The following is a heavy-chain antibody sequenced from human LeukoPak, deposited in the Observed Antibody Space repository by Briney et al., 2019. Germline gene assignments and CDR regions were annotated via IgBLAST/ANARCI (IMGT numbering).Heavy chain of an antibody. CDR2: ITSSSTYI. J-gene: IGHJ6*04. CDR3: AELGITMIGGV. V-gene: IGHV3-21*01. Sequence: GGSLRLSCAASGFTFSNYNMNWVRQAPGKGLEWVSSITSSSTYIYYADSVKGRFTISRDNAKNSLYLQMNSLRAEDTAVYYCAELGITMIGGVWGKGTTVTISS. CDR1: GFTFSNYN. D-gene: IGHD3-10*02.